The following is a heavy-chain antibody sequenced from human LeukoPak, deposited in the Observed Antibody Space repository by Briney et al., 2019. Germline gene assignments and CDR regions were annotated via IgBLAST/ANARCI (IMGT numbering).Heavy chain of an antibody. J-gene: IGHJ4*02. V-gene: IGHV4-4*02. Sequence: SETLSLTCVVSGGSISSSNWWSWVRQPPGKGLEWIGEIYHSGSTKYSPSLNSRVTISVDKSKNQFSLKLSSVTAADTAAYYCASRIGWGSYPVDYWGQGILVTVSS. CDR3: ASRIGWGSYPVDY. D-gene: IGHD3-16*02. CDR2: IYHSGST. CDR1: GGSISSSNW.